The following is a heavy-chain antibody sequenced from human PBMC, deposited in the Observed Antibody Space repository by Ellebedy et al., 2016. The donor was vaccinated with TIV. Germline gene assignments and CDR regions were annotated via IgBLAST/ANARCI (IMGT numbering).Heavy chain of an antibody. Sequence: GGSLRLSCAASGFIFSDYVMHWVRQTAGKGLEWVAIISYDGINQWYPDSVKGRFTISRDNSNNTLYLQMHSLRAEDTAVYYCARAPTTYIYFDPWGQGTLVTVSS. CDR3: ARAPTTYIYFDP. CDR1: GFIFSDYV. V-gene: IGHV3-30-3*01. D-gene: IGHD1-1*01. CDR2: ISYDGINQ. J-gene: IGHJ4*02.